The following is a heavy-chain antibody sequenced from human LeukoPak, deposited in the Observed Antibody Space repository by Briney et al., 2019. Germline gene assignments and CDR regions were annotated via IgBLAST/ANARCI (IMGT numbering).Heavy chain of an antibody. CDR1: GYTFTGYY. V-gene: IGHV1-2*02. J-gene: IGHJ4*02. CDR3: ARVVKYSSGPLTDLLPYYFDC. CDR2: ISPNSGGA. D-gene: IGHD6-19*01. Sequence: ASVKVSCKASGYTFTGYYIHWVRQAPGQGLEWMGWISPNSGGANSAQKFQGRVTMTRDTSIGTAYMELSSLRSEDMAVYYCARVVKYSSGPLTDLLPYYFDCWGQGTLVTVSS.